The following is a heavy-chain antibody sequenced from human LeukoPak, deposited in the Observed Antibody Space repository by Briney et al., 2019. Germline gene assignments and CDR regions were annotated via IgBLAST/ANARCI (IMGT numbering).Heavy chain of an antibody. J-gene: IGHJ4*02. Sequence: PGGTLRLSCAASGFTFSSYGMHWVRQAPGKGLEWVAVISYDGSNKYYADSVKGRFTISRDNSKNTLYLQMNSLSAEDTAVYYCAKDTYGSGSYLDYWGQGPLVTVSS. CDR2: ISYDGSNK. V-gene: IGHV3-30*18. D-gene: IGHD3-10*01. CDR1: GFTFSSYG. CDR3: AKDTYGSGSYLDY.